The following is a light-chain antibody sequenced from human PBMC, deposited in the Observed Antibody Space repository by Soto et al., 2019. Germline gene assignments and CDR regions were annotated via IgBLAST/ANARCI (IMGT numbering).Light chain of an antibody. CDR1: QSVSSK. J-gene: IGKJ2*01. CDR2: GVS. Sequence: EIVMTQSPATLSVSPGERATLSYRASQSVSSKLAWFQQKPGQAPSLLIYGVSTRATGVPVRFSGSGSGTEFTLTINSLQSEDFAVYYCQQYNNWPHTFGQGTKVDI. V-gene: IGKV3-15*01. CDR3: QQYNNWPHT.